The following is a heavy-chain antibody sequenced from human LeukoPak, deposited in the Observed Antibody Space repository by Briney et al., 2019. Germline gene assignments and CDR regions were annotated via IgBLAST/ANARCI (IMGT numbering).Heavy chain of an antibody. CDR2: INQDGSEK. CDR3: ARDWLRPLGY. V-gene: IGHV3-7*01. D-gene: IGHD6-19*01. CDR1: GFTFSDYW. Sequence: GGSLRLSCAASGFTFSDYWMSWVRQAPGKGLEWVANINQDGSEKYYVDSVKGRFTISRDNAKNSLYLQMNSLRAEDTAVYYCARDWLRPLGYWGQGTLVTVSS. J-gene: IGHJ4*02.